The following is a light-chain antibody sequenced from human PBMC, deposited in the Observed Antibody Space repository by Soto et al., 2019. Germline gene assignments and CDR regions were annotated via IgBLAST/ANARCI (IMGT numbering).Light chain of an antibody. CDR1: QSIGTY. V-gene: IGKV3-11*01. J-gene: IGKJ1*01. CDR3: QHRSNSPPTWT. Sequence: EILLTQSPATLSLSPGDRATLSCRASQSIGTYLAWYQQKPGQAPRLLIYDASNRATGIPARFSGSGSGTDFPLTISSLEPEDFAVYFCQHRSNSPPTWTFGQGTKVEIK. CDR2: DAS.